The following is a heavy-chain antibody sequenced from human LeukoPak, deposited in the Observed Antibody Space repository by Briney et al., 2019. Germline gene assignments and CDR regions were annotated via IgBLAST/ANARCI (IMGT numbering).Heavy chain of an antibody. J-gene: IGHJ5*02. Sequence: PGGSLRLSCAASGFTFSSYWMHWVRQAPGKGLVWVSRINSDGSSTSYADSVKGRFTISRDNAKNTLYLQMNSLRAEDTAVYCCARDGGDIVVVPAARENWFDPWGQGTLVTVSS. CDR3: ARDGGDIVVVPAARENWFDP. V-gene: IGHV3-74*01. D-gene: IGHD2-2*01. CDR2: INSDGSST. CDR1: GFTFSSYW.